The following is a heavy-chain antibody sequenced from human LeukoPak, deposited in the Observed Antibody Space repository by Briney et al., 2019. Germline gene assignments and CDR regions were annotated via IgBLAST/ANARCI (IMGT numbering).Heavy chain of an antibody. Sequence: AETLSLTCTVSGGSISSYYWSWIRQPPEKGLEWIGYIYYSGSTNYNPSLKSRVTISVDTSKNQFSLKLSSVTAADTAVYYCARRRSSSSGDFDYWGQGTLVTVSS. V-gene: IGHV4-59*08. J-gene: IGHJ4*02. D-gene: IGHD6-6*01. CDR2: IYYSGST. CDR3: ARRRSSSSGDFDY. CDR1: GGSISSYY.